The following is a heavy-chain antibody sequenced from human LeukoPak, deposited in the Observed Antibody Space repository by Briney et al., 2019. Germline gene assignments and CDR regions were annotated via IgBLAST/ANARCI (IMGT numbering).Heavy chain of an antibody. J-gene: IGHJ4*02. CDR2: IYYSGTT. CDR3: ARLSYSSDY. V-gene: IGHV4-39*01. CDR1: GGSISSSNYY. Sequence: SETLSLTCSVSGGSISSSNYYWGWIRQPPGKGLEWIGSIYYSGTTYYNPSLKSRVTISVDTSKNQFSLKLSSVTAADTAVYYCARLSYSSDYWGQGTLVTVSS. D-gene: IGHD6-13*01.